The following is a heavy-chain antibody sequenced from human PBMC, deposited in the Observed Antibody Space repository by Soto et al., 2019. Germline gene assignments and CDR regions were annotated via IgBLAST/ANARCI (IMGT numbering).Heavy chain of an antibody. Sequence: SGPTLVNPTQTLTLTCPFSGFSPSTSGMCVSWIRQPPGKALEGLALIDWDDDKYYSTSLKTRLTISKDTSKIQVVLTMTNMDPVDTATYYCARSPGTITGDLYYFDYWGQGTPVTVSS. J-gene: IGHJ4*02. D-gene: IGHD7-27*01. V-gene: IGHV2-70*13. CDR2: IDWDDDK. CDR1: GFSPSTSGMC. CDR3: ARSPGTITGDLYYFDY.